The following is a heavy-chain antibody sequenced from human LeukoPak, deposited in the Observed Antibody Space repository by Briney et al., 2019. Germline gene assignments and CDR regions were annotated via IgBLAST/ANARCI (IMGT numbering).Heavy chain of an antibody. J-gene: IGHJ4*02. CDR1: GFTFSSYA. D-gene: IGHD3-10*01. CDR2: ISGSGGST. Sequence: GGSLRLSCAASGFTFSSYAMSWVRQAPGKGLEWVSAISGSGGSTYYADSVKGRFTISRDNFKNTLYLQMNSLRAEDTAVYYCAKMRVRGVIITPPDGLDYWGQGTLVTVSS. V-gene: IGHV3-23*01. CDR3: AKMRVRGVIITPPDGLDY.